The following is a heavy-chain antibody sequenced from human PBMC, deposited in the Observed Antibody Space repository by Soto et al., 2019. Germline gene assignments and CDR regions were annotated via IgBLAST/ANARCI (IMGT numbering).Heavy chain of an antibody. CDR2: ISISGSTI. V-gene: IGHV3-48*03. J-gene: IGHJ6*02. CDR3: ARELGELFIEDYYYGMDV. CDR1: VFTFSSYE. D-gene: IGHD3-10*01. Sequence: GSLRLSCASSVFTFSSYEMNGVRQAPGNGLEWVSYISISGSTIYYADSVKGRFTISRDNAKNSLYLQMNSLRAEDTAVYYCARELGELFIEDYYYGMDVGCPGTAVNVSS.